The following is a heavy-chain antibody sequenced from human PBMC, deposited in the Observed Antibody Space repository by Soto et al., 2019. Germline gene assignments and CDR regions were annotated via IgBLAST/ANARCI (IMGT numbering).Heavy chain of an antibody. J-gene: IGHJ6*02. CDR3: ASGDIAAETFFYYYGMDL. CDR1: GFTLNNYW. D-gene: IGHD6-13*01. V-gene: IGHV3-74*01. Sequence: QLVESGGGLVQPGGSLRLSCAASGFTLNNYWMHWVRQAPGMGLVWVSRINGDATSTSYADSVKVRFTISRDNARNTLYLQMISLRAEDTALYYCASGDIAAETFFYYYGMDLWGQGTTVTVS. CDR2: INGDATST.